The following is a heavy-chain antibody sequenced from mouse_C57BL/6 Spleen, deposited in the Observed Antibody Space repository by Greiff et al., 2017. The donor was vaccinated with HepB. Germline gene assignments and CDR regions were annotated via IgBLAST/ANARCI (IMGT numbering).Heavy chain of an antibody. J-gene: IGHJ4*01. V-gene: IGHV1-39*01. CDR2: INPNYGTT. Sequence: EVQLQQSGPELVKPGASVKISCKASGYSFTDYNMNWVKQSNGKSLEWIGVINPNYGTTSYNQKFKGKATLTVDQSSNTAYVQLNSLTSEDVAVYYGARDRRIIYYYGSSYHYYAMDYWGQGTSVTVSS. CDR3: ARDRRIIYYYGSSYHYYAMDY. D-gene: IGHD1-1*01. CDR1: GYSFTDYN.